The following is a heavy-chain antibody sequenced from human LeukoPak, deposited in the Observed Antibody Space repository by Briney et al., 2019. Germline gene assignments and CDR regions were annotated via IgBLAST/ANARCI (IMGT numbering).Heavy chain of an antibody. CDR1: GYTFTSYD. Sequence: ASVKVSCKASGYTFTSYDINWVRQATGQGLEWMGWMNPNSGNTGYAQKFQGRVTMTRNTSISTAYMELSSLRSEDTAVYYCASNLGIVGASSTDTDYWGQGTLVTVSS. V-gene: IGHV1-8*01. D-gene: IGHD1-26*01. CDR3: ASNLGIVGASSTDTDY. CDR2: MNPNSGNT. J-gene: IGHJ4*02.